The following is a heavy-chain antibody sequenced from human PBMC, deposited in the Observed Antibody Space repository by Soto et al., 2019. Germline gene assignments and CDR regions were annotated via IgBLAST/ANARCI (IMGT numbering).Heavy chain of an antibody. CDR2: ISAYNGNT. CDR1: GYTFTSYG. J-gene: IGHJ5*02. D-gene: IGHD3-3*01. V-gene: IGHV1-18*01. Sequence: ASVKVSCKASGYTFTSYGISWVRQAPGQGLEWMGWISAYNGNTNYAQKLQGRVTMTTDTSTSTAYMELRSLRSDDTAVYYCARNGPGRFLECLLSPWFDPWGQGTLVTVSS. CDR3: ARNGPGRFLECLLSPWFDP.